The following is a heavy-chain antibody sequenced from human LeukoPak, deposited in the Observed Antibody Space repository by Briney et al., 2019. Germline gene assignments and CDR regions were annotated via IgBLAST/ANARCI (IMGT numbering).Heavy chain of an antibody. D-gene: IGHD3-3*01. J-gene: IGHJ5*02. V-gene: IGHV3-30*18. CDR1: GFTFSSYG. Sequence: PGGSLRLSYAASGFTFSSYGMHWVRQAPGKGLEWVAVISYDGSNKYYADSVKGRFTISRDNSKNTLYLQMNSLRAEDTAVYYCAKDRRFLEAWGQGTLVTVSS. CDR3: AKDRRFLEA. CDR2: ISYDGSNK.